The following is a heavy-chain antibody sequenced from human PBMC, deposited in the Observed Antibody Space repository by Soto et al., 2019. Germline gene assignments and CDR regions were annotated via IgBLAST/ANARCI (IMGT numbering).Heavy chain of an antibody. CDR1: GFTFSSYG. V-gene: IGHV3-30*18. CDR3: AKDNARLDYYYGMDV. J-gene: IGHJ6*02. D-gene: IGHD6-6*01. Sequence: GGSLRLSCAASGFTFSSYGMHWVRQAPGKGLEWVAVISYDGSNKYYADSVKGRFAISRDNSKNTLYLQMNILRAEDTAVYYCAKDNARLDYYYGMDVWGQGTTVTVSS. CDR2: ISYDGSNK.